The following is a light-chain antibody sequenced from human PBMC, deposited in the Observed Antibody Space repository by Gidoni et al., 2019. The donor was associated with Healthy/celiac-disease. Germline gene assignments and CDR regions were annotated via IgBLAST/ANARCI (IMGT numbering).Light chain of an antibody. J-gene: IGKJ2*01. Sequence: IQLTTSPSSLSASVGDRVSITCRASKSISSYLNWYKQKPGQAPKLLIYAASSLQSGVPSRCSGSGSGTDFTLTISSLQPEDVATYYCQQSYSTPPAFGQXTKLEIK. V-gene: IGKV1-39*01. CDR1: KSISSY. CDR3: QQSYSTPPA. CDR2: AAS.